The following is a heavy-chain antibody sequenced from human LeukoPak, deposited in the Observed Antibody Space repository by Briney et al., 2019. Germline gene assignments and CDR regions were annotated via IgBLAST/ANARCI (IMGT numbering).Heavy chain of an antibody. Sequence: KASETLPLTCTVSGGSISSYYWSWIRQPPGKGLEWIGYIYYSGSTNYNPSLKSRVTISVDTSKNQFPLKLSSVTAADTAVYYCARVHCSGGSCRVNYYMDVWGKGTTVTVSS. V-gene: IGHV4-59*01. CDR3: ARVHCSGGSCRVNYYMDV. CDR2: IYYSGST. CDR1: GGSISSYY. J-gene: IGHJ6*03. D-gene: IGHD2-15*01.